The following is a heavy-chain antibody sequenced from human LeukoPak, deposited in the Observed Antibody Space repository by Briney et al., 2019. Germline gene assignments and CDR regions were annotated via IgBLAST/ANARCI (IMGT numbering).Heavy chain of an antibody. D-gene: IGHD3-22*01. Sequence: SGPTLVNPTQTLTLTCTFSGFSLSTSGVGVGWIRQPPGKALEWLALIYWDDDKRYSPSLKSRLTITKDTSKNQVVLTMTNMDPVDTATYYCAHSSYYYDSSGYDAFGIWGQGTMVTVSS. J-gene: IGHJ3*02. CDR1: GFSLSTSGVG. CDR3: AHSSYYYDSSGYDAFGI. CDR2: IYWDDDK. V-gene: IGHV2-5*02.